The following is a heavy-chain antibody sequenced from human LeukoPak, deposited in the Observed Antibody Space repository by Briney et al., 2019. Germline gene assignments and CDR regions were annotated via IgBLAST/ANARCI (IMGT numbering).Heavy chain of an antibody. CDR2: MNPNSGNT. Sequence: ASVKVSCKASGYTFTSYDINWVRQATGQGLEWMGWMNPNSGNTGYAQKFQGRVTMTRNTSISTAYMELSSLRSEDTAVYYCAKDCSGSAPDYYYYSMDVWGQGTTVTVSS. D-gene: IGHD1-26*01. J-gene: IGHJ6*02. V-gene: IGHV1-8*01. CDR1: GYTFTSYD. CDR3: AKDCSGSAPDYYYYSMDV.